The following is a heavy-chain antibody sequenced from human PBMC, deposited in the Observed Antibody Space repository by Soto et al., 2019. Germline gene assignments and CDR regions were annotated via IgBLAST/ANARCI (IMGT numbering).Heavy chain of an antibody. Sequence: PGGSLRLSCVASGFTFSNYAMSWVRQAPGKGLEWVSAIRGSATTTYYADSVKGRFTISRDNSKNTLYLQMNSLRAEDTAVYYCAKDRVWRYDSGPDFDYWGQGALVTVSS. CDR2: IRGSATTT. J-gene: IGHJ4*02. CDR3: AKDRVWRYDSGPDFDY. V-gene: IGHV3-23*01. D-gene: IGHD3-10*01. CDR1: GFTFSNYA.